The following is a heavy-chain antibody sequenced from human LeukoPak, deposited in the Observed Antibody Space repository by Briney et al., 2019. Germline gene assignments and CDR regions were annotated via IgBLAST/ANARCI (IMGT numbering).Heavy chain of an antibody. J-gene: IGHJ4*02. V-gene: IGHV3-9*01. CDR2: ISWNGGPI. D-gene: IGHD4-17*01. Sequence: PGGSLRLSCAASEFTFDEYAMHWVRQVPGKGLEWVSGISWNGGPIDYADSVKGRFTISRDNAKSSLYLQMNSLRADDTAVYYCVKDMLGDYASLNFDFWGQGTLVTVSS. CDR3: VKDMLGDYASLNFDF. CDR1: EFTFDEYA.